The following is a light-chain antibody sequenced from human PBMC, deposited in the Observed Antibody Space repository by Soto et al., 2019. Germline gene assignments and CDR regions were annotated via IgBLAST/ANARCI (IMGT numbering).Light chain of an antibody. J-gene: IGLJ3*02. CDR2: LEVSGSY. V-gene: IGLV4-60*02. Sequence: QLVLTQSSSASASLGSSVKLTCTLSSGHSSYIIAWHQQQPGKAPRFLMKLEVSGSYNKGSGVPDRFSGSSSGADRYLTIAIHQFEDEADYYCETWDSNTRVFGGGTKLTVL. CDR3: ETWDSNTRV. CDR1: SGHSSYI.